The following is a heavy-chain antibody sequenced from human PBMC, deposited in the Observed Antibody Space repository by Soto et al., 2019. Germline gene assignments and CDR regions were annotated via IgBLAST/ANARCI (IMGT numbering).Heavy chain of an antibody. J-gene: IGHJ3*02. CDR2: INHSGST. CDR1: GGSFSGYY. D-gene: IGHD3-22*01. V-gene: IGHV4-34*01. Sequence: SETLSLTCAVYGGSFSGYYWSWIRQPPGKGLEWIGEINHSGSTNYNPSLKSRVTISVDTSKNQFSLKLSSVTAADTAVYYCAGLYYYDSSGPKLCAFDIWGQGTMVTVSS. CDR3: AGLYYYDSSGPKLCAFDI.